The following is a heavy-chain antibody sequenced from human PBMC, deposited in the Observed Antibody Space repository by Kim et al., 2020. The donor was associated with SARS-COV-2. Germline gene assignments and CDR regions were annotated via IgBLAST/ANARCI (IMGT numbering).Heavy chain of an antibody. V-gene: IGHV3-30*18. CDR2: ISYDGSNK. Sequence: GGSLRLSCAASGFTFSSYGMHWVRQAPGKGLEWVAVISYDGSNKYYADSVKGRFTISRDNSKNTLYLQMNSLRAEDTAVYYCAKDQKSRRSRHYYDSSGYYSSWGQGTLVTVSS. J-gene: IGHJ4*02. D-gene: IGHD3-22*01. CDR1: GFTFSSYG. CDR3: AKDQKSRRSRHYYDSSGYYSS.